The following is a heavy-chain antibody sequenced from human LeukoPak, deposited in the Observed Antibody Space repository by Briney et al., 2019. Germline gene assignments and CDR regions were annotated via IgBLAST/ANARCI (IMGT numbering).Heavy chain of an antibody. D-gene: IGHD3-16*01. V-gene: IGHV3-48*01. CDR2: ISSSTSTI. J-gene: IGHJ4*02. CDR1: GFTFSSYS. CDR3: ARAQTYAYFDY. Sequence: GGSLRLSCAASGFTFSSYSMNWVRQAPGKGLEWVSYISSSTSTIYYADSVKGRFTISRDNAKNSLYLQMNSLRAEDTAVYHCARAQTYAYFDYWGQGTPVTVSS.